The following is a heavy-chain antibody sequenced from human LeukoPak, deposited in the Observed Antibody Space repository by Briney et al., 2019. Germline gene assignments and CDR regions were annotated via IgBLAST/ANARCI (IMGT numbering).Heavy chain of an antibody. CDR1: GYTFTGYY. CDR3: ARRISEGSSHY. CDR2: ISAYNGNT. Sequence: ASVKVSCKASGYTFTGYYMHWVRQAPGQGLEWMGWISAYNGNTNYAQKLQGRVTMTTDTSMSTAYMELRSLRSDDTAVYYCARRISEGSSHYWGQGTLVTVSS. D-gene: IGHD2-2*01. V-gene: IGHV1-18*04. J-gene: IGHJ4*02.